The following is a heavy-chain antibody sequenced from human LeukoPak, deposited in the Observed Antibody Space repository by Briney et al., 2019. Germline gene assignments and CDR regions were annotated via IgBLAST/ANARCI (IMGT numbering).Heavy chain of an antibody. CDR1: GFTFDDYA. V-gene: IGHV3-9*03. CDR2: ISWNSGSI. J-gene: IGHJ3*02. CDR3: AKDMGCSSTSCYNDAFDI. Sequence: GGSLRLSCAASGFTFDDYAMSWVRQAPGKGLEWVSGISWNSGSIGYADSVKGRFTISRDNAKNSLYLQMNSLRAEDMALYYCAKDMGCSSTSCYNDAFDIWGQGTMVTVSS. D-gene: IGHD2-2*01.